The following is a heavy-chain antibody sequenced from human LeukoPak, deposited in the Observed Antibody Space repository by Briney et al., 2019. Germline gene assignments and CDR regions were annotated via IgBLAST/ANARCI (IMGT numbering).Heavy chain of an antibody. D-gene: IGHD6-13*01. J-gene: IGHJ4*02. CDR1: GFTFSNYA. Sequence: GGSLRLSCAASGFTFSNYAMTWVGQAPGKGLEWVSNISGSGGSKYYADFVRGRFTSSRDNSKHTLYLQINILRAEDTAVYYCAKVEKRRDISSWFYFDCWGQGTLVTVSS. CDR3: AKVEKRRDISSWFYFDC. V-gene: IGHV3-23*01. CDR2: ISGSGGSK.